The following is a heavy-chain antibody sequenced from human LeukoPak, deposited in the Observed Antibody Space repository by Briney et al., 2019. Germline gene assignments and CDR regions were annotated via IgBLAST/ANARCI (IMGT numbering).Heavy chain of an antibody. D-gene: IGHD2-2*01. J-gene: IGHJ4*02. CDR1: GFTFSSYA. CDR3: AKDGPQSEYQPLGSSDY. CDR2: ISAGGGST. V-gene: IGHV3-23*01. Sequence: PGGSLRLSCAASGFTFSSYAMSWVRQAPGKGLEWVSGISAGGGSTYYADSVKGRFTISRDNSKNTLYLQMNSLRAEDTALYYCAKDGPQSEYQPLGSSDYWGQGTLVTVSS.